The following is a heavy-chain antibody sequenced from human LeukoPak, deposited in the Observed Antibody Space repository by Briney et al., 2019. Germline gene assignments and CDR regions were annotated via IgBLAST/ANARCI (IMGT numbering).Heavy chain of an antibody. Sequence: PSEPLSLTCTVSGGSIISYYWSWIRQPPGKGLEWIGYIYYSGSTNYNPSLKSRVTISVDTSKNQFSLKLSSVTAADTAVYYCARVRTADAFDIWGQGTMVTVSS. CDR2: IYYSGST. CDR1: GGSIISYY. V-gene: IGHV4-59*01. CDR3: ARVRTADAFDI. J-gene: IGHJ3*02.